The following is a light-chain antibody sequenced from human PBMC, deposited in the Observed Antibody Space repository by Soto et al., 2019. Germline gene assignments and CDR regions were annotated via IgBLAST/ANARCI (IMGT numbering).Light chain of an antibody. CDR1: SGNIASNF. Sequence: NFMLTQPHSVSESPGKTVTISCTRSSGNIASNFVQWYQQRPGSAPTTVILEDNRRPSGVPDRFSGSIDSSSNSASLTISGLKTEDEADYYCQSFDYSTVVFGGGTQLTVL. J-gene: IGLJ2*01. CDR3: QSFDYSTVV. CDR2: EDN. V-gene: IGLV6-57*04.